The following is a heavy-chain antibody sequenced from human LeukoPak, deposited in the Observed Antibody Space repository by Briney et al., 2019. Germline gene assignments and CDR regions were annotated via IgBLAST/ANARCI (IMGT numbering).Heavy chain of an antibody. CDR3: ASSSWYSIPEVV. J-gene: IGHJ6*04. CDR2: IYYSGST. V-gene: IGHV4-39*01. D-gene: IGHD6-13*01. Sequence: SETLSLTCTASGGSISSSNYYWGWIRQPPGKGLEWIGSIYYSGSTYYNPSLKSRVTISVDTSKNQFSLKLSSVTAADTAVYYCASSSWYSIPEVVWGKGTTVTISS. CDR1: GGSISSSNYY.